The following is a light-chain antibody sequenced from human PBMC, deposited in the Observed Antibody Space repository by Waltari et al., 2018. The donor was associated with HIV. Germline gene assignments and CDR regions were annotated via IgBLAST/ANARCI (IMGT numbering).Light chain of an antibody. V-gene: IGLV1-40*01. CDR3: QSYDGRLSDWV. CDR1: SSNVGAGFG. CDR2: QTP. Sequence: QSVLTQPPSISGAPGQRVTVPCSGTSSNVGAGFGFPWYHHVPGTAPSLLIYQTPKRPSGVPDRFSASRSDASASLAITGLQSSDAGDYYCQSYDGRLSDWVFGGGTRLAVL. J-gene: IGLJ3*02.